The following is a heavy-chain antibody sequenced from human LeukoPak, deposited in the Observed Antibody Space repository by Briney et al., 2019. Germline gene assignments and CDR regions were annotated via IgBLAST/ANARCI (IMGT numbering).Heavy chain of an antibody. J-gene: IGHJ4*02. CDR2: INHSGST. Sequence: PSETLSLTCAVYGGSFSGYYWSWIRQPPGKGLEWIGEINHSGSTNYNPSLKSRVTISVDTSKNQFSLKLSSVTAADTAVYYCASHYPLSYYFAYWGQGTLVTASS. V-gene: IGHV4-34*01. CDR3: ASHYPLSYYFAY. D-gene: IGHD1-26*01. CDR1: GGSFSGYY.